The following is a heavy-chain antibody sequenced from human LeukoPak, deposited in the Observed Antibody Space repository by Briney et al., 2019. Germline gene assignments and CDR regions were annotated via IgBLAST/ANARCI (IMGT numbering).Heavy chain of an antibody. Sequence: SETLSLTCTVSGGSISSYYWSWIRQPAGKGLEWIGRIYSRGSTNYNPSLKSRVTMSVDTSKNQFSLKLSSVTAADTAVYYCAREVAWIQLWSYFDYWGQGTLVTVSS. CDR2: IYSRGST. CDR3: AREVAWIQLWSYFDY. D-gene: IGHD5-18*01. J-gene: IGHJ4*02. V-gene: IGHV4-4*07. CDR1: GGSISSYY.